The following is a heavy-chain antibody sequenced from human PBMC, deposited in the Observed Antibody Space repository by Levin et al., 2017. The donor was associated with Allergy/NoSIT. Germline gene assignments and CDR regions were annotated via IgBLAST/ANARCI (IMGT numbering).Heavy chain of an antibody. Sequence: SETLSLTCTVSGGSISSSSYYWGWIRQPPGKGLEWIGSIYYSGSTYYNPSLKSRVTISVDTSKNQFSLKLSSVTAADTAVYYCARHVNCSGGSCYLGYYDYYMDGWGKGTTVTVSS. CDR3: ARHVNCSGGSCYLGYYDYYMDG. CDR2: IYYSGST. CDR1: GGSISSSSYY. V-gene: IGHV4-39*01. J-gene: IGHJ6*03. D-gene: IGHD2-15*01.